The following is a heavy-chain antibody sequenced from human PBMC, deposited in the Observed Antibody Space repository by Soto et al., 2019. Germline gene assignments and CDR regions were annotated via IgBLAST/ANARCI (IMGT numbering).Heavy chain of an antibody. CDR3: AGRGSGYLGN. J-gene: IGHJ4*02. D-gene: IGHD3-3*01. V-gene: IGHV4-30-2*01. Sequence: PSETLSLTWAVSGGSISSGGYSWSWIRQPPGKGLEWIGYIYHSGSTYYNPSLKSRVTISVDRSKNTLYLQMNSLRAEDTAMYYCAGRGSGYLGNWGQGTLVTVSS. CDR1: GGSISSGGYS. CDR2: IYHSGST.